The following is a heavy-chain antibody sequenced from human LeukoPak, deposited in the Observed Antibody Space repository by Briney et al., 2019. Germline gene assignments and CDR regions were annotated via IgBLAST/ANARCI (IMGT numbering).Heavy chain of an antibody. D-gene: IGHD1-26*01. CDR3: VREAAATLFDY. V-gene: IGHV3-30*02. Sequence: GGSLRLSCAASGFTFRSYGMHWVRQAPGKGLEWVAIIRYDGTNKYYADSVKGRFSISRDNTQNSLSLQMSSLKAEDTAVYYCVREAAATLFDYWGQGTLVTVSS. CDR1: GFTFRSYG. CDR2: IRYDGTNK. J-gene: IGHJ4*02.